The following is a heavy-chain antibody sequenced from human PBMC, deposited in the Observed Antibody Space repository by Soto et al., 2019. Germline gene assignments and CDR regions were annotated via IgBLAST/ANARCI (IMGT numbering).Heavy chain of an antibody. V-gene: IGHV5-51*01. Sequence: PGESLKISCKGSGYSFTSYWIGWVRQMPGKGLEWMGIIYPGDSDTRYSPSFQGQVTISADKSISTAYLQWSSLKASDTAMYYCARQLGDFWSGPYYYYYMDVWGKGTTVTVSS. D-gene: IGHD3-3*01. CDR2: IYPGDSDT. J-gene: IGHJ6*03. CDR1: GYSFTSYW. CDR3: ARQLGDFWSGPYYYYYMDV.